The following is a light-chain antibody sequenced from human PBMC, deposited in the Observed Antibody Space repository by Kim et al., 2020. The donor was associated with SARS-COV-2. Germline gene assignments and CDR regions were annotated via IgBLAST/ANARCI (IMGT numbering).Light chain of an antibody. Sequence: GQTIPTLCAGARSEFGYYSSVSWYQQLPGKAPKPVMYDVSERASGVSNRFSGSQSGNTASLTISGLRAEDEADYYCSSHTTSSTYVFGSETQLTVL. J-gene: IGLJ1*01. CDR1: RSEFGYYSS. CDR3: SSHTTSSTYV. CDR2: DVS. V-gene: IGLV2-14*03.